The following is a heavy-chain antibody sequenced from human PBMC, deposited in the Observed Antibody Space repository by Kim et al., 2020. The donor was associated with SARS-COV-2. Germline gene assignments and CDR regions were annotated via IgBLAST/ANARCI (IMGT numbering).Heavy chain of an antibody. J-gene: IGHJ6*02. Sequence: SETLSLTCTVSGGSISSYYWSWIRQPPGKGLEWIGYIYYSGSTNYNPSLKSRVTISVDTSKNQFSLKLSSVTAADTAVYYCARVGQPKPYYYGMDVWGQGTTVTVSS. D-gene: IGHD6-13*01. CDR1: GGSISSYY. CDR2: IYYSGST. V-gene: IGHV4-59*13. CDR3: ARVGQPKPYYYGMDV.